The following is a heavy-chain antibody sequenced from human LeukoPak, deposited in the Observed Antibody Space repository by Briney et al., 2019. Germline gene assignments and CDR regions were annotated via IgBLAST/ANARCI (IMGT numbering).Heavy chain of an antibody. V-gene: IGHV4-34*01. CDR1: GGSFSGYY. J-gene: IGHJ4*02. CDR3: ARCIAVAGTEDYFDY. D-gene: IGHD6-19*01. CDR2: INHSGST. Sequence: SETLSLTCAVYGGSFSGYYWSWIRQPPGKGLEWIGEINHSGSTNYNPSLKSRVTISVDTSKNQFSLKLSSVTAADKAVYYCARCIAVAGTEDYFDYWGQGTLVTVSS.